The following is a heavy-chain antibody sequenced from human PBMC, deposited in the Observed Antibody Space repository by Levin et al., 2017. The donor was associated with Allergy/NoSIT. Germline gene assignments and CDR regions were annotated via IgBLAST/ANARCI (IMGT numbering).Heavy chain of an antibody. D-gene: IGHD6-19*01. V-gene: IGHV3-64D*06. CDR3: VRRTDNSGNYLYFDL. Sequence: TGGSLRLSCSASGFTFSGYAMHWVRQASGKALEYVSSISSDGAATYYADSVKGRSTISRDNSKDTLLLQVNSLRPEDTAVYYCVRRTDNSGNYLYFDLWGRGTVVIVSS. CDR2: ISSDGAAT. J-gene: IGHJ2*01. CDR1: GFTFSGYA.